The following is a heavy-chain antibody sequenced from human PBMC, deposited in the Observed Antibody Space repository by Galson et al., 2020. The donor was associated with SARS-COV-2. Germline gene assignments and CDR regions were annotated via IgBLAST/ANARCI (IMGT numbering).Heavy chain of an antibody. V-gene: IGHV4-39*01. Sequence: SQTLSLPCTVSGGSISSSSYYWGWIRPPPGHGLEWLGSIYYSGSTYYNPSLKIRVTISVDTSKNQFSLKLSSVTAADTAVYYCASDKAPSGSYYDCWGQGTLVTVSS. CDR1: GGSISSSSYY. J-gene: IGHJ4*02. CDR2: IYYSGST. D-gene: IGHD1-26*01. CDR3: ASDKAPSGSYYDC.